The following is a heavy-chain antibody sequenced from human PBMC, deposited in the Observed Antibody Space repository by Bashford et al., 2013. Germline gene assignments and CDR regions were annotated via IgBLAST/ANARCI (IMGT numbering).Heavy chain of an antibody. CDR3: ARESDSGGYRFDY. CDR1: GFTFSSYE. D-gene: IGHD3-22*01. Sequence: GGSLRLSCVASGFTFSSYEMNWVRQAPGTGPEWVAYIRSSGSTIYYADSVKGRFTISRDDAKNSLYLQMNSLRTEDTAVYFCARESDSGGYRFDYWGRGKPGHRLL. V-gene: IGHV3-48*03. CDR2: IRSSGSTI. J-gene: IGHJ4*02.